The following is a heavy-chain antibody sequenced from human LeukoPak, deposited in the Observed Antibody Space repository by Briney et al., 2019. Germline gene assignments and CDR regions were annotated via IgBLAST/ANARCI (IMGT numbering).Heavy chain of an antibody. CDR2: IHTSGST. V-gene: IGHV4-61*02. J-gene: IGHJ4*02. CDR3: ARDVYYYDSSGRYYFDY. Sequence: PSQTLSLTCTVSGGSISSGSYYWSWIRQPAGKGLEWIGRIHTSGSTNYNPSLKSRVTMSVDTSKNQFSLKLSSVTAADTAVYYCARDVYYYDSSGRYYFDYWGQGTLATVSS. D-gene: IGHD3-22*01. CDR1: GGSISSGSYY.